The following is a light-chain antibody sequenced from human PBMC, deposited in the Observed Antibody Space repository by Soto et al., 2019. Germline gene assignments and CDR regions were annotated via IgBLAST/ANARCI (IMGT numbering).Light chain of an antibody. Sequence: EIQMTQSPSSLSASVGDRVTLSCRASHSIRNYVDWYQHRPGKAPNLLISGATNRQSGIPSRFSGSESGTHFSLIISSLQPEDSATYYCQQSYSTPLTFGQGTRLEIK. CDR2: GAT. V-gene: IGKV1-39*01. CDR3: QQSYSTPLT. CDR1: HSIRNY. J-gene: IGKJ5*01.